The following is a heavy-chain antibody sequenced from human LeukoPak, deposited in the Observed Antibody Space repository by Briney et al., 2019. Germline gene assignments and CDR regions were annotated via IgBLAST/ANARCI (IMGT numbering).Heavy chain of an antibody. Sequence: SETLSLTCTVSGGSISSGTYYWGWIRQAPGKGLEWIGSIHYSGTTYYNPSLKSRVTISVDTSKNQFSLKVNSVAAADTAVYYCARHRYNYGSMNDYWGQGTLVTVSS. CDR2: IHYSGTT. D-gene: IGHD5-18*01. CDR1: GGSISSGTYY. J-gene: IGHJ4*02. V-gene: IGHV4-39*01. CDR3: ARHRYNYGSMNDY.